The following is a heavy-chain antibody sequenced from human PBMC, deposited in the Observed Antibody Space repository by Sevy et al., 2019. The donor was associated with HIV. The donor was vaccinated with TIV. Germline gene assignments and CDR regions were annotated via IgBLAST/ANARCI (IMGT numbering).Heavy chain of an antibody. CDR3: ARDRGHHYYGSGSYYIGDY. Sequence: ASVKVSCKASGGTFSSYAISWVRQAPGQGLEWMGGIIPIFGTANYAQKFQGRVTITADESTSTVYMELSSLSSEDTAVYYCARDRGHHYYGSGSYYIGDYWGQGTLVTVSS. D-gene: IGHD3-10*01. J-gene: IGHJ4*02. CDR1: GGTFSSYA. CDR2: IIPIFGTA. V-gene: IGHV1-69*13.